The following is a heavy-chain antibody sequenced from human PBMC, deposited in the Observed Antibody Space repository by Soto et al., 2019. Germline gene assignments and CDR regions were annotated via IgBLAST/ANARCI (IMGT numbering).Heavy chain of an antibody. Sequence: SVKVSCKASGGTFSSYAISWVRQAPGQGLEWMGGIIPIFGTANYAQKFQGRVTITADESTSTAYMELSSLRSEDTAVYYCAREGYCGGDCPMGYWGQGTLVTVSS. D-gene: IGHD2-21*02. CDR1: GGTFSSYA. CDR3: AREGYCGGDCPMGY. V-gene: IGHV1-69*13. J-gene: IGHJ4*02. CDR2: IIPIFGTA.